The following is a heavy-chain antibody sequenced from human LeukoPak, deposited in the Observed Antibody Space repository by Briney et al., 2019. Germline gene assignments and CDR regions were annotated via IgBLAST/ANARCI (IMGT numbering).Heavy chain of an antibody. CDR2: ISTDASST. Sequence: GGSLRLSCAGSGFTFSSYWMHWVRHAPGKGLVWVSRISTDASSTTYADSVKGRFTISRDNAKGTLYLQMSSLRAEDTAVYYCTGHHQAYSRTYWGQGTLVTVSS. J-gene: IGHJ4*02. D-gene: IGHD4-11*01. CDR3: TGHHQAYSRTY. CDR1: GFTFSSYW. V-gene: IGHV3-74*01.